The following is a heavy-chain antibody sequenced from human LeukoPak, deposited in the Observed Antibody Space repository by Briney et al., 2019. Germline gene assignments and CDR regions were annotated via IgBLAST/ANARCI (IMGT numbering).Heavy chain of an antibody. CDR3: AKDPPAYCGGDCYGDYFDY. Sequence: GGSLRLSCAASGFTFSSYGMHWVRQAPGKGLEWVAFIRYDGSNKYYADSVKGRFTISRDNSKNTLYLQMNSLRAEDTAVYYCAKDPPAYCGGDCYGDYFDYWGQGTLVTVSS. CDR1: GFTFSSYG. J-gene: IGHJ4*02. D-gene: IGHD2-21*02. V-gene: IGHV3-30*02. CDR2: IRYDGSNK.